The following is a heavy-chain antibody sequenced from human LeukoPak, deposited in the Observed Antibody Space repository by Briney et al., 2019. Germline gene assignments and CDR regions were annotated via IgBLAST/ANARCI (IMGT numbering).Heavy chain of an antibody. Sequence: ASVKVSCKASGYTFISYGISWVRQAPGQGLEWMGWISAYNGNTNYAQKLQGRVTMTTDTSTSTACMELRSLRSDDTAVYYCARLPDYYYYYMDVWGKGTTVTVSS. CDR2: ISAYNGNT. V-gene: IGHV1-18*01. CDR1: GYTFISYG. CDR3: ARLPDYYYYYMDV. J-gene: IGHJ6*03. D-gene: IGHD2-2*01.